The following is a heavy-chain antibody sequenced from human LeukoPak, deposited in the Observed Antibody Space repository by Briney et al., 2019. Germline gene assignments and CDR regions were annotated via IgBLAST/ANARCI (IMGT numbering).Heavy chain of an antibody. J-gene: IGHJ4*02. V-gene: IGHV3-23*01. CDR3: AREVAATPDYFDY. CDR1: GFTFNIYA. D-gene: IGHD2-15*01. Sequence: PGGSLRLSCAASGFTFNIYAMSWVRLAPGKGLQWVASMCGSAGCTYYADSVKGRFTISRDNSKNTLYLQMNSLRAEDTAVYYCAREVAATPDYFDYWGQGTLVTVSS. CDR2: MCGSAGCT.